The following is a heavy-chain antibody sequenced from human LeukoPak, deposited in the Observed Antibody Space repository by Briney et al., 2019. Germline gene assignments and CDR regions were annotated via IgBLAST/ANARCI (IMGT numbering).Heavy chain of an antibody. Sequence: GASVKVSCKASGYTFTGYYMHWVRRAPGQGLEWMGWINPNSGGTNYAQKFQGRVTMTRDTSISTAYMELSRLRSDDTAVYYCARGGTSGWGYYYYMDVWGKGTTVTVSS. CDR1: GYTFTGYY. D-gene: IGHD6-19*01. CDR3: ARGGTSGWGYYYYMDV. CDR2: INPNSGGT. J-gene: IGHJ6*03. V-gene: IGHV1-2*02.